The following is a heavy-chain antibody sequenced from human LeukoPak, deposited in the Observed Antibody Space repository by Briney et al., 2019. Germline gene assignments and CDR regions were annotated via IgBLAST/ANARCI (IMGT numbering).Heavy chain of an antibody. J-gene: IGHJ4*02. V-gene: IGHV4-34*01. Sequence: SETLSLTCAVYGGSFSFYYWSWIRQPPEKGLEWIGEINLSGSTNYNPSLKSRVTIPIDTSKNQFSLKLSSVTAADTAVYYCARGGFYCGDDCYVDYWGQGTLVTVSS. CDR3: ARGGFYCGDDCYVDY. D-gene: IGHD2-21*02. CDR1: GGSFSFYY. CDR2: INLSGST.